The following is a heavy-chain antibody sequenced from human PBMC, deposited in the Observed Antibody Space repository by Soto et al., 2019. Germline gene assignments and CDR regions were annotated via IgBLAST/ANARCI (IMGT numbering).Heavy chain of an antibody. CDR1: GFSLRKSGMG. J-gene: IGHJ5*02. D-gene: IGHD3-10*01. Sequence: QITLKESGPTLVKPTQTLTLTCTFSGFSLRKSGMGVGWIRQPPGQALEWLAIIYWDDDKRYTPSLKNRLTITTDTSKDRAVLTMTNMDPMDTGTYYCAHRPGDNWFDPWGQGTLVTVSS. CDR2: IYWDDDK. V-gene: IGHV2-5*02. CDR3: AHRPGDNWFDP.